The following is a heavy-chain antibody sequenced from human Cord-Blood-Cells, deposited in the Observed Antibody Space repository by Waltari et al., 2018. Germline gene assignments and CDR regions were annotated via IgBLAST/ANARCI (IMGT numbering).Heavy chain of an antibody. CDR2: INPSGGST. CDR3: ARDLPSGSYYFDY. V-gene: IGHV1-46*01. CDR1: GYTFTSSE. Sequence: QVQLVQSGAEVKKPGASVKVSCTSSGYTFTSSEMTRVCPTSGKGLAALGQGMELRGIINPSGGSTSYAQNFQGRVTMTRDTSTSTVYRELSILRSEDTAVYYCARDLPSGSYYFDYWGQGTLVTVSS. J-gene: IGHJ4*02. D-gene: IGHD1-26*01.